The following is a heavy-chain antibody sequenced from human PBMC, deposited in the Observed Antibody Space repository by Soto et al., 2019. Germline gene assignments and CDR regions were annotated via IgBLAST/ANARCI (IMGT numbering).Heavy chain of an antibody. CDR3: ARDYTFYSYYGMDV. CDR2: IYSGGST. V-gene: IGHV3-53*01. Sequence: PGGSLRLSCAASGLIVSSNYMSWVRQAPGKGLEWVSVIYSGGSTSYADSVKGRFTISRDNSKNTLFLQMNSLRAEDTAVYYCARDYTFYSYYGMDVWGQGTTVTVSS. CDR1: GLIVSSNY. J-gene: IGHJ6*02.